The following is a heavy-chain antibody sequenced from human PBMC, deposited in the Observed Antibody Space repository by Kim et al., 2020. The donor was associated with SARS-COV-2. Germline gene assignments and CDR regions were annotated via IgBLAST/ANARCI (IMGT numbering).Heavy chain of an antibody. D-gene: IGHD2-15*01. V-gene: IGHV3-21*01. CDR3: ARVATVGGNYYYYGMDV. CDR1: GFTFSSYS. CDR2: ISSSSSYI. J-gene: IGHJ6*02. Sequence: GGSLRLSCAASGFTFSSYSMNWVRQAPGKGLEWVSSISSSSSYIYYAYSVKGRFTISSDNAKNSLYLQMNSLRAEDTAVYYCARVATVGGNYYYYGMDVWGQGTTVTVSS.